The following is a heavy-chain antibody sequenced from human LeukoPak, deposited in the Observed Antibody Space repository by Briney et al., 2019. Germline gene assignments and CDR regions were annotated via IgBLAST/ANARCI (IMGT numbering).Heavy chain of an antibody. CDR1: GFTFSSYS. D-gene: IGHD6-13*01. CDR3: ARQSSSSWYWYFHP. Sequence: GSLRLSCAASGFTFSSYSMNWVRQAPGKGLEWIGHIYHSGDTNYNPSLKSRVSISVDTSKNEFSLRLTSVTAADTAVYYCARQSSSSWYWYFHPWGQGTLVSVSS. J-gene: IGHJ1*01. CDR2: IYHSGDT. V-gene: IGHV4-59*08.